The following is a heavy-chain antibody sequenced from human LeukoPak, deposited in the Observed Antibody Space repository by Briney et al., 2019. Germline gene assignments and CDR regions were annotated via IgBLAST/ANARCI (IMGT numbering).Heavy chain of an antibody. D-gene: IGHD4-4*01. J-gene: IGHJ4*02. CDR1: GYTFTGYY. CDR3: AREGTTVTTTRALVF. Sequence: ASVKVSCKASGYTFTGYYMHWVRQAPGQGLEWMGWINPNSGGTNYAQKFQGWVTMTRDTSISTAYMELSRLRSDDTAVYYCAREGTTVTTTRALVFWGRGTLVTVSS. CDR2: INPNSGGT. V-gene: IGHV1-2*04.